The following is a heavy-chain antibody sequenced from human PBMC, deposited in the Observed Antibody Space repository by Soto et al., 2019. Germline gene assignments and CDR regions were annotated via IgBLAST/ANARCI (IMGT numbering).Heavy chain of an antibody. V-gene: IGHV3-30*18. Sequence: QVQLVESGGGVVQPGRSLRLSCAASGFTFSSYGMHWVRQAPGKGLEWVAVISYDGSNKYYADSVKGRFTISRDNSNSTLYLQMSSLRAEDSAVYYWAKEQVRVVEAAALACWGQG. CDR1: GFTFSSYG. CDR2: ISYDGSNK. CDR3: AKEQVRVVEAAALAC. D-gene: IGHD2-15*01. J-gene: IGHJ1*01.